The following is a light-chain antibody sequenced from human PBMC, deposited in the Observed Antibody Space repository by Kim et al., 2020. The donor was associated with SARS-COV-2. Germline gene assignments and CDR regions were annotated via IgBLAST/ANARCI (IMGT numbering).Light chain of an antibody. V-gene: IGKV3-11*01. CDR2: DAS. CDR1: QSVSSY. Sequence: SLSPGERANLSCRASQSVSSYLAGYQQKPGQAPRLLIYDASNRATGIPARFSGSGSGTDFTLTISSLEPEDFAVYYCQQRSNWPTFGQGTRLEIK. CDR3: QQRSNWPT. J-gene: IGKJ5*01.